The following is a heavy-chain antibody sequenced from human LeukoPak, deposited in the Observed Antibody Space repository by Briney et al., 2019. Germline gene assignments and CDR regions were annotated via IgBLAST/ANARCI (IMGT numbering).Heavy chain of an antibody. J-gene: IGHJ3*02. CDR3: AREVVVPAASNAFDI. Sequence: SQTLSLTCTVSGGSISSGDYYWSWIRQPPGTGLEWIGYIYYSGSTYYNPSLKSRVTISVDTSKNQFSLKLSSVTAADTAVYYCAREVVVPAASNAFDIWGQGTMVTVSS. CDR2: IYYSGST. V-gene: IGHV4-30-4*08. CDR1: GGSISSGDYY. D-gene: IGHD2-2*01.